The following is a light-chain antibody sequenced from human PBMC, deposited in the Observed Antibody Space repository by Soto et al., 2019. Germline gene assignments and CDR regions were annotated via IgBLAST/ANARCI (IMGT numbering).Light chain of an antibody. CDR2: STN. CDR3: LLYYGGQLGV. Sequence: QAVVTQEPSLTVSPGGTVTLTCAVYTGAVTSSNYPNWFQQKLGQAPRALIYSTNHKYSWTPARFSGSLLGGKAALTLSGVQPEDEADYYCLLYYGGQLGVFGGGTKLTVL. CDR1: TGAVTSSNY. J-gene: IGLJ2*01. V-gene: IGLV7-43*01.